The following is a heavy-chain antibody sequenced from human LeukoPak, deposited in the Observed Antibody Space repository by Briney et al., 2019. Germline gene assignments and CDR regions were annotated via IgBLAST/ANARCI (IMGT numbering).Heavy chain of an antibody. V-gene: IGHV3-53*01. J-gene: IGHJ2*01. Sequence: GGSLRLSCAASGFTFNKNYMTWVRQAPGKGLEWVSVIYSNNITYYADSVKGRFTISRDSSKNTLYLQMNSLRAEDTAVYYCAKDRSPFDLWGRGTLVTVSS. CDR3: AKDRSPFDL. CDR2: IYSNNIT. CDR1: GFTFNKNY.